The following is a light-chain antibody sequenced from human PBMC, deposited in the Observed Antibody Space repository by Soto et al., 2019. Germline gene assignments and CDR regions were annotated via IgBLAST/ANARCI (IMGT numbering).Light chain of an antibody. Sequence: QSALTQPASVSGSPGQSITISCTGTSSDVGSYNLVSWYQQHPGEAPKLMIYEGTNRPSGISNRFSGSRSGNTAFLTISGLQAEDEADYYCCSYADSDTYVFGTGTKLTVL. V-gene: IGLV2-23*01. CDR2: EGT. CDR1: SSDVGSYNL. J-gene: IGLJ1*01. CDR3: CSYADSDTYV.